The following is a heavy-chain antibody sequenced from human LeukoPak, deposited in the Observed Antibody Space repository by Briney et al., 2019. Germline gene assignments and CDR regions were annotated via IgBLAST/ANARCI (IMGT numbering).Heavy chain of an antibody. V-gene: IGHV3-23*01. Sequence: PGGSLRLSCAASGFNFANHAMSWVRQTAGKGPEWVSAISGGGDITYYADSVKGRFTISRDNSKDTLFLQMHSLRPGDTAVYYCVREDTPATANYWGQGTLVTISS. CDR2: ISGGGDIT. CDR1: GFNFANHA. CDR3: VREDTPATANY. D-gene: IGHD2-21*02. J-gene: IGHJ4*02.